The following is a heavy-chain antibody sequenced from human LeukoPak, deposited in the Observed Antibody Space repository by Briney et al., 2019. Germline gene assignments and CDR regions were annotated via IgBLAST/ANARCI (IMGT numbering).Heavy chain of an antibody. D-gene: IGHD2-2*02. CDR3: ARGISEYQLLYRYHDAFDI. Sequence: SETLSLTCTVSGGSVTSYYWSWIRQPAGKGLEWIGRVYSSGTTNYNPSLKSRVTMSVDTSKNQFSLNVSSVTAADTAVYYCARGISEYQLLYRYHDAFDIWGQGTMVTVSS. J-gene: IGHJ3*02. CDR2: VYSSGTT. CDR1: GGSVTSYY. V-gene: IGHV4-4*07.